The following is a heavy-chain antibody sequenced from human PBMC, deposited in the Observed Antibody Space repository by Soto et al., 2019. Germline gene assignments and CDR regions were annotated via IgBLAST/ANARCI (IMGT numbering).Heavy chain of an antibody. CDR2: IYYSGST. Sequence: SETLSLTCTVSGGSISRYYWSWIRQPPGKGLEWIGYIYYSGSTNYNPSLKSRVTISVDTSKNQFSLKLSSVTAADTAVYYCARGRIANVVVVAATARGYYYMDVWGKGTTVTVSS. CDR1: GGSISRYY. CDR3: ARGRIANVVVVAATARGYYYMDV. V-gene: IGHV4-59*01. J-gene: IGHJ6*03. D-gene: IGHD2-15*01.